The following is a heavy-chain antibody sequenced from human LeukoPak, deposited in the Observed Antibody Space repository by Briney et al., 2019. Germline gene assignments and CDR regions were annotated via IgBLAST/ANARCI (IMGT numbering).Heavy chain of an antibody. CDR2: IYSGGST. V-gene: IGHV3-53*01. CDR3: ARDRRYCSGSSCYSGVDY. CDR1: GFTVSSNY. Sequence: GGSLRLSCAASGFTVSSNYMTWVRQAPGKGLEWGSVIYSGGSTYYGDSVKGRFTISRDNSKNTLYLQMNSLRAEDTAVYYCARDRRYCSGSSCYSGVDYWGQGTLVTVSS. D-gene: IGHD2-15*01. J-gene: IGHJ4*02.